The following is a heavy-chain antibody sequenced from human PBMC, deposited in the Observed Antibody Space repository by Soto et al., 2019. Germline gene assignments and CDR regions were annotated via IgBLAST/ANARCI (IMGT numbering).Heavy chain of an antibody. CDR2: IYWDDSK. D-gene: IGHD3-9*01. CDR3: AHKGPEDWPLDY. CDR1: GFSLSTSGVG. Sequence: QITLKESGPTLVRPTQTLTLTCAFSGFSLSTSGVGVGWIRQPPGKALEWLAVIYWDDSKHYSPSLSSRLTITTDTSKNQVVLTMTNMDPMDTGTYYCAHKGPEDWPLDYWGQGTLVTVSS. V-gene: IGHV2-5*02. J-gene: IGHJ4*02.